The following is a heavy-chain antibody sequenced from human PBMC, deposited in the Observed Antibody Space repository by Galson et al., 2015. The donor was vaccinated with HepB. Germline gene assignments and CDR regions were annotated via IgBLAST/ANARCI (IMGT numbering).Heavy chain of an antibody. D-gene: IGHD6-13*01. CDR1: GGSISSYY. V-gene: IGHV4-59*08. Sequence: SETLSLTCTVSGGSISSYYWSWIRQPPGKGLKWIGYIYYSGSTNYNPSLKSRVTISVDTSKNQFSLKLSSVTAADTAVYYCARLKVWVGSWKYTPTYNWFDPWGQGTLVTVSS. CDR2: IYYSGST. CDR3: ARLKVWVGSWKYTPTYNWFDP. J-gene: IGHJ5*02.